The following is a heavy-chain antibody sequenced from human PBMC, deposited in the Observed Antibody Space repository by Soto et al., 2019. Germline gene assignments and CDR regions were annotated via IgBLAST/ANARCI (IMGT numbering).Heavy chain of an antibody. CDR1: GFTFSSYG. Sequence: QVQLVESGGGVVQPGRSLRLSCAASGFTFSSYGMHWVRQAPGKGLEWVAVIWYDGSNKYYADSVKGRFTISRDNSKSTLYLQMNSLRVEDTAVYYCVRDKGNYYGSGRSGMDVWGRGTTVTVSS. J-gene: IGHJ6*02. CDR3: VRDKGNYYGSGRSGMDV. D-gene: IGHD3-10*01. CDR2: IWYDGSNK. V-gene: IGHV3-33*01.